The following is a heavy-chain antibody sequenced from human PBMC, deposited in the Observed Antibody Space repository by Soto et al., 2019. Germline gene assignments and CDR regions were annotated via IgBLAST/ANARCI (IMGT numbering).Heavy chain of an antibody. CDR2: IYDSGIT. CDR3: ARSVRYYDC. J-gene: IGHJ4*02. D-gene: IGHD3-9*01. CDR1: GVSISNYY. Sequence: QVQLQESGPRLVKPSETLSLTCTGSGVSISNYYCSWIRKPPVQGLEWIAYIYDSGITNYNPSLKRRVFISVESSTNQFPPILSPVTAAYTAVYHRARSVRYYDCWGQGTLVTVSS. V-gene: IGHV4-59*08.